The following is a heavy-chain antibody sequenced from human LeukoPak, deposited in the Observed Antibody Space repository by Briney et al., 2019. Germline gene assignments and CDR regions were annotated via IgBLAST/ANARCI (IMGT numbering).Heavy chain of an antibody. D-gene: IGHD5-12*01. V-gene: IGHV1-69*13. Sequence: SVKVSCKASGGTFSSYAISWVRQAPGQGLEWMGGIIPIFGTANYAQKFQGRVTITADESTSTAYMELSSLRSEDTAVYYCARALGSYSGYDWEDYWGQGTLVTVSS. CDR2: IIPIFGTA. CDR1: GGTFSSYA. J-gene: IGHJ4*02. CDR3: ARALGSYSGYDWEDY.